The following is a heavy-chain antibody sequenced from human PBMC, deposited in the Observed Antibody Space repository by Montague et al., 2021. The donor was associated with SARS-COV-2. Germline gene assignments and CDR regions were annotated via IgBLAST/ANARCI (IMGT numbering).Heavy chain of an antibody. J-gene: IGHJ4*02. Sequence: PALVTPTQTLTLTCTFSGFSLSTSGVGVGWTRQPPGKAPEWLALIYWDDDKRYSPSLKSRLTITKDTSKNRVVLTMTNMDPVDTATYYCAHRRPLWGYFDYWGQGTLVTVSS. CDR3: AHRRPLWGYFDY. CDR2: IYWDDDK. CDR1: GFSLSTSGVG. D-gene: IGHD7-27*01. V-gene: IGHV2-5*02.